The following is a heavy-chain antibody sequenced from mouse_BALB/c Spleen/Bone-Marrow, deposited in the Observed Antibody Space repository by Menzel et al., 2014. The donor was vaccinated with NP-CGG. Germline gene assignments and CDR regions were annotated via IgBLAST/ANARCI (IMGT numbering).Heavy chain of an antibody. Sequence: QVQLKESGAELVRPGASVKLSCKASGYTFTSYWINWMKQRPGQGLEWIGNIYPSDSYTNYNQKFKDKATLTVDKSSSTAYMQLSSPTSEDSAVYYCTRTTEGFDYWGQGTTLTVSS. CDR2: IYPSDSYT. D-gene: IGHD1-1*01. CDR3: TRTTEGFDY. CDR1: GYTFTSYW. V-gene: IGHV1-69*02. J-gene: IGHJ2*01.